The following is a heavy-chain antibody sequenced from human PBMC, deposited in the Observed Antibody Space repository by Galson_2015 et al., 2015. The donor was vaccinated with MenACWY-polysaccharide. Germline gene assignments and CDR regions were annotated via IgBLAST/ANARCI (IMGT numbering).Heavy chain of an antibody. V-gene: IGHV4-61*08. CDR1: GASISSGGHY. CDR3: ARGVGARSRFGL. CDR2: MNHSGST. D-gene: IGHD1-26*01. J-gene: IGHJ5*02. Sequence: ETLSLTCTVSGASISSGGHYWSWIRQPPGKGLEWIGEMNHSGSTNCNPSLKSRVTISVDTSKNQFSLRLTSVTAADTAVYYCARGVGARSRFGLWGQGTLVSVSS.